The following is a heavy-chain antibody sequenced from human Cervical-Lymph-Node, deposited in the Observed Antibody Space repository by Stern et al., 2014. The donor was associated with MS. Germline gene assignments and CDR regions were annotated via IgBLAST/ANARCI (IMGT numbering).Heavy chain of an antibody. CDR1: GFTFTGYW. CDR3: GRVGSDGGY. CDR2: INGDGSSA. V-gene: IGHV3-74*02. Sequence: EVQLVESGGGLVQPGGSLRLSCAASGFTFTGYWMHWVRQAPGKGLVWVSRINGDGSSANYADSVRGRFTISRDNAKSTLYLQMNSLRVEDTAVYYCGRVGSDGGYWGQGTLVTVSS. D-gene: IGHD3-3*01. J-gene: IGHJ4*02.